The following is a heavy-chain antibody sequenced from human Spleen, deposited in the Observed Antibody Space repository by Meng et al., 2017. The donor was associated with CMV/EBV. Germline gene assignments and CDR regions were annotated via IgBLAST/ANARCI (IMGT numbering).Heavy chain of an antibody. J-gene: IGHJ4*02. D-gene: IGHD1-14*01. V-gene: IGHV4-61*01. CDR1: GGSVSSGSYY. CDR3: ARGNPRAKPFDH. Sequence: SETLSLTCTVSGGSVSSGSYYWSWIRQPPGKGLEWIGYIYYSGSTNYNPSLKSRVTISVDTSKNQFSLKLSSVTAADTAVYYCARGNPRAKPFDHWGQGILVTVSS. CDR2: IYYSGST.